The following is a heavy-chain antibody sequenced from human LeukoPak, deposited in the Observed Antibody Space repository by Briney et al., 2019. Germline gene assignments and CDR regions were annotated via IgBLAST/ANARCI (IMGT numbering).Heavy chain of an antibody. CDR1: GGSFSTYY. V-gene: IGHV4-34*01. J-gene: IGHJ4*02. CDR3: ASLRSSSWYSLDY. D-gene: IGHD6-13*01. CDR2: INHSGST. Sequence: SETLSLTCTVSGGSFSTYYWSWIRQPPGKGLEWIGEINHSGSTNYNPSLKSRVTISVDTSKNQFSLKLSSVTAADTAVYYCASLRSSSWYSLDYWGQGTLVTVSS.